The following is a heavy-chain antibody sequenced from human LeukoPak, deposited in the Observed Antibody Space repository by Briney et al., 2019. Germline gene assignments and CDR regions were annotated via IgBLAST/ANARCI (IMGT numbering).Heavy chain of an antibody. Sequence: SVKVSCKASGGTFSSYAISWVRQAPGQGLEWMGGIIPIFGTANYAQKFQGRVTITADESTSTAYIELSSLRSEGTAVYYCARVPRITIFGVVTSTAQNWFDPWGQGTLVTVSS. CDR3: ARVPRITIFGVVTSTAQNWFDP. V-gene: IGHV1-69*01. CDR1: GGTFSSYA. J-gene: IGHJ5*02. D-gene: IGHD3-3*01. CDR2: IIPIFGTA.